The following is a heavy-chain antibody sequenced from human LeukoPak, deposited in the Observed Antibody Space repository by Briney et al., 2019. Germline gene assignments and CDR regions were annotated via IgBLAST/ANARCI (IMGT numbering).Heavy chain of an antibody. D-gene: IGHD1/OR15-1a*01. CDR2: IFPGDSET. J-gene: IGHJ4*02. Sequence: GESLKISCKGSEDSFTNYWIGWVRQMPGKGLEWIGIIFPGDSETTYSPSLQGQVTISADKSINTAYLQWSSLRASDTAMYYCATSESQTKFDYWGQGTLVTVSS. CDR1: EDSFTNYW. CDR3: ATSESQTKFDY. V-gene: IGHV5-51*01.